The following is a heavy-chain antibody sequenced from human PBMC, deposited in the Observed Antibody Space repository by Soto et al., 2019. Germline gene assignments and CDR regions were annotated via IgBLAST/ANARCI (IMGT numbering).Heavy chain of an antibody. V-gene: IGHV1-18*01. CDR3: ARLAPCSGGTCYSRPLDY. J-gene: IGHJ4*02. Sequence: QVQLQQSGAEVKKPGASLKVSCKASGYTFATYGISWVRQAPGQGLEWMGWITPYNGDTNYAQRLQGRVTMTTDISTNTAYMEVRSLRSDDTAVYYCARLAPCSGGTCYSRPLDYWGQGTLVTVSS. CDR2: ITPYNGDT. D-gene: IGHD2-15*01. CDR1: GYTFATYG.